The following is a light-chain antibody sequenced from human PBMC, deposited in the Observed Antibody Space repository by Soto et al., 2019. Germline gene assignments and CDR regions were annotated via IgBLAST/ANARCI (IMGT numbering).Light chain of an antibody. CDR3: QQRYKWSTT. J-gene: IGKJ2*01. V-gene: IGKV3-11*01. Sequence: EIVLTQSPATLSLSPGERATLSCRASQSVGTYLAWYQHNPGQAPRLLIYDASNRATGIPARFSGSGSGTDFTLTISSPEPEDFAVYYCQQRYKWSTTFGQGPMLVIK. CDR1: QSVGTY. CDR2: DAS.